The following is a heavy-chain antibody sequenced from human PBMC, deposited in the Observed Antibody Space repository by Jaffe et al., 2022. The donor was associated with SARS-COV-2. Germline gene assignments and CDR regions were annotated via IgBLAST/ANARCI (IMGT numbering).Heavy chain of an antibody. J-gene: IGHJ4*02. V-gene: IGHV3-33*01. CDR3: ARDQRRGRLPSDY. D-gene: IGHD2-2*01. CDR1: GFTFSSYG. CDR2: IWYDGSNK. Sequence: QVQLVESGGGVVQPGRSLRLSCAASGFTFSSYGMHWVRQAPGKGLEWVAVIWYDGSNKYYADSVKGRFTISRDNSKNTLYLQMNSLRAEDTAVYYCARDQRRGRLPSDYWGQGTLVTVSS.